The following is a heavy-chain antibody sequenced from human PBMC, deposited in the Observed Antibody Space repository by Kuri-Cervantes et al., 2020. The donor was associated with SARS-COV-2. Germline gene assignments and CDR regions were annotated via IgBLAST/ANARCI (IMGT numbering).Heavy chain of an antibody. CDR2: IYYSGST. J-gene: IGHJ3*02. CDR1: GGSISSYY. Sequence: ESLKISCTVSGGSISSYYWGWIRQPPGKGLEWIGSIYYSGSTYYNPSLKSRVTISVDTSKNQFSLKLSSVTAADTAVYYCARSGYSYGPETQGAFDIWGQGTMVTVSS. CDR3: ARSGYSYGPETQGAFDI. D-gene: IGHD5-18*01. V-gene: IGHV4-39*01.